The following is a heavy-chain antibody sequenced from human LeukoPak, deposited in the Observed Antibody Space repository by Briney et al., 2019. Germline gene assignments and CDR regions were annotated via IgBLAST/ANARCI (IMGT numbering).Heavy chain of an antibody. CDR2: INSDGSST. CDR3: ARDLVSSSCGGY. Sequence: PGGSLRLSCAASGFTFSSDWMHWVRQAPGKGLVWVSRINSDGSSTSYADSVKGRFTISRDNAKNTPYLQMNSLRAEDTAVYYCARDLVSSSCGGYWGQGTLVTVSS. D-gene: IGHD6-13*01. V-gene: IGHV3-74*01. J-gene: IGHJ4*02. CDR1: GFTFSSDW.